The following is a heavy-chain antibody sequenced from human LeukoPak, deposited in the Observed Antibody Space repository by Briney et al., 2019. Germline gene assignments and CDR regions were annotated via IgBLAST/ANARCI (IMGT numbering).Heavy chain of an antibody. V-gene: IGHV3-30*02. CDR2: IRYDGSNK. CDR3: AKEEFFRTAMVTTAGFDP. Sequence: GGSLRLSCAASGFTFSSYGMHWVRQAPGKGLEWVAFIRYDGSNKYYADSVKGRFTISRDNSKNTLYLQMNSLRAEDTAVYYCAKEEFFRTAMVTTAGFDPWGQGTLVTVSS. D-gene: IGHD5-18*01. CDR1: GFTFSSYG. J-gene: IGHJ5*02.